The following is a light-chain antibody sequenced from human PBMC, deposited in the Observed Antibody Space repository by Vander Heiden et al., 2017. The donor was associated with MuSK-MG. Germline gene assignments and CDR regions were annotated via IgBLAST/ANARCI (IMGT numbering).Light chain of an antibody. J-gene: IGKJ2*01. V-gene: IGKV4-1*01. CDR1: QTVFATSTNQNF. Sequence: DIVMTQSPESLAVSLGARATINCRSSQTVFATSTNQNFLAWYQQKPGHPPKLLISWASLRESGVPDRFSGSGSGTDFTLTISGLQAEDVAVYYCQQYDSSPHTFGPRSKLQL. CDR2: WAS. CDR3: QQYDSSPHT.